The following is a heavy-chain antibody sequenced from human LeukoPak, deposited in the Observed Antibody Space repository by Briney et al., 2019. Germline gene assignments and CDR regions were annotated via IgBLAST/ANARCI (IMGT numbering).Heavy chain of an antibody. D-gene: IGHD2-2*01. Sequence: PGGSLRLSCAASGFTFSSYWMHWVRQVPGKGLLWVSRIKTDGSDTTYADSVKGRFTISRDNARNTLFLQMNSLTVEDTAVYYYARAEMQVGSCTSTNCLFDHWGQGTLVTVSS. CDR3: ARAEMQVGSCTSTNCLFDH. CDR2: IKTDGSDT. CDR1: GFTFSSYW. V-gene: IGHV3-74*01. J-gene: IGHJ4*02.